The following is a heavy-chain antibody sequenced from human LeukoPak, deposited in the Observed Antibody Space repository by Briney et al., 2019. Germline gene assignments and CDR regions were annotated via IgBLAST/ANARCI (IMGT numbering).Heavy chain of an antibody. CDR3: AKGGCSGRPIYY. D-gene: IGHD3-10*01. CDR1: GFTFSSYA. V-gene: IGHV3-23*01. Sequence: GGSLRLSCAASGFTFSSYAMSWVCQAPGKGLELVSAISDSGGSTYYADSVNGRFTNFRDNSKNTLYLQINRLRAEDTAVYYCAKGGCSGRPIYYWGQGILVTVAS. CDR2: ISDSGGST. J-gene: IGHJ4*02.